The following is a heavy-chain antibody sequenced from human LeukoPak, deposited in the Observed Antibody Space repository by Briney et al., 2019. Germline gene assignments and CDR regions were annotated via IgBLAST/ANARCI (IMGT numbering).Heavy chain of an antibody. J-gene: IGHJ6*04. CDR2: ISSSSSTI. V-gene: IGHV3-48*01. D-gene: IGHD3-10*02. CDR1: ELTFSSYN. Sequence: GGSPRPSCAASELTFSSYNMNWVRQAPGKGLEWVSYISSSSSTIYYSDSVKGRFTISRDNAKNSLYLQMNSLRAEDTAVYYCAELGITMIGGVWGKGTTVTISS. CDR3: AELGITMIGGV.